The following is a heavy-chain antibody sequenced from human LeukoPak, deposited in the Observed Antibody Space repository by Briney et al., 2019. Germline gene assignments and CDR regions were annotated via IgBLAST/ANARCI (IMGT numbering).Heavy chain of an antibody. Sequence: GGSLRLSCAASGFTFDDYGMSWVRQAPGKGLEWVSAISGSGGSTYYADSVKGRFTISRDNSKNTPYLQMNSLRAEDTAVYYCAAHKKDSSGYYYAYYFDYWGQGTLVTVSS. CDR2: ISGSGGST. V-gene: IGHV3-23*01. D-gene: IGHD3-22*01. CDR3: AAHKKDSSGYYYAYYFDY. CDR1: GFTFDDYG. J-gene: IGHJ4*02.